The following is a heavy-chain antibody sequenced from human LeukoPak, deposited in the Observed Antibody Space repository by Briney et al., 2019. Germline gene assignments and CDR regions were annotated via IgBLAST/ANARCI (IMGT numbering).Heavy chain of an antibody. Sequence: GGSLRLSCAVSGFAFGSEAMSWVRQSPARGLEWVASISPGGGTTYYADSVKGRFTISRDNAKNSLYLQMDSLRAEDSAVYYCARGAGRYSSLTDYWGQGTQVTVSS. CDR1: GFAFGSEA. D-gene: IGHD6-13*01. CDR2: ISPGGGTT. V-gene: IGHV3-23*01. J-gene: IGHJ4*02. CDR3: ARGAGRYSSLTDY.